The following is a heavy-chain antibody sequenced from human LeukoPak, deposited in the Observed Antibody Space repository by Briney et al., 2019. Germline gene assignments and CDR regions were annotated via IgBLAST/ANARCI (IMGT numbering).Heavy chain of an antibody. CDR3: ANGVSKYP. V-gene: IGHV3-7*01. CDR1: GVTPSRYW. D-gene: IGHD2/OR15-2a*01. Sequence: PGGSLRLSRAASGVTPSRYWMSCGRDAPGKGVEWGGDIKEDGSEKYYVESVKGRFIISRDNTKTSLYLQTSSLGAEDTAVYYCANGVSKYPWGQGTLATVSS. J-gene: IGHJ5*02. CDR2: IKEDGSEK.